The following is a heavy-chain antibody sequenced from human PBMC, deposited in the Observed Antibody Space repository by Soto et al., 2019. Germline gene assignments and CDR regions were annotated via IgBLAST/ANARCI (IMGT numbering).Heavy chain of an antibody. Sequence: QVQLVQSGAELKKPGASVKVSCKASGYTFTNSDINWGRQAPGQGLEGMGWMNPDSGHAAYAQKFQGRVTLTTSTSTSTVYMEMRSLGSEDTAVYYCARRPHCSGGICYYGLDNWGQGTLVTVSS. CDR1: GYTFTNSD. CDR2: MNPDSGHA. J-gene: IGHJ4*02. D-gene: IGHD2-15*01. CDR3: ARRPHCSGGICYYGLDN. V-gene: IGHV1-8*01.